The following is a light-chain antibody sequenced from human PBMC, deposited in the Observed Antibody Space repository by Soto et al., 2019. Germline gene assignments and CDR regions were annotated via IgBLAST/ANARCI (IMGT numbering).Light chain of an antibody. J-gene: IGKJ2*01. CDR3: QQYSGSSYT. CDR1: QSVSTIY. Sequence: ETVLTQSPGTLSLSPGERATLSCRASQSVSTIYLAWYQQKPGLAPRLVIYGTTSRATGIPDRFSGSGSGTDFTLTISRLEPEDFAVYYCQQYSGSSYTFGQGTKLEI. CDR2: GTT. V-gene: IGKV3-20*01.